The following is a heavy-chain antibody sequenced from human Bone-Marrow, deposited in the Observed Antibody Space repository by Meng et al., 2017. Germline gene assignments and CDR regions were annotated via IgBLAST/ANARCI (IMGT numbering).Heavy chain of an antibody. V-gene: IGHV4-4*02. CDR1: GGSISSSNW. CDR3: ARVLGSGSYPDY. D-gene: IGHD1-26*01. CDR2: IYHSGST. J-gene: IGHJ4*02. Sequence: QLQLQESGPGLVKPSGTLSLTCAFPGGSISSSNWWSWVRQPPGKGLEWIGEIYHSGSTNYNPSLKSRVTIAGDKSKNQFSLKLSSVTAADTAVYYCARVLGSGSYPDYWGQGTLVTVSS.